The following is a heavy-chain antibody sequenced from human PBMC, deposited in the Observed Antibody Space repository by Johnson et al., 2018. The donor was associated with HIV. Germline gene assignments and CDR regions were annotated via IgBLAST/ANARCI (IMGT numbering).Heavy chain of an antibody. CDR2: IYSGGRT. CDR3: AREAGAFDI. J-gene: IGHJ3*02. Sequence: VQLVESGGGLVKPGGSLRLSCVASGFTFTNAWMSWVRQAPGKGLEWVSVIYSGGRTYYADSVKGRFTISRDNSKNTLYLQMNTLRAEDTAVYYCAREAGAFDIWGQGTTVTVSS. V-gene: IGHV3-66*01. CDR1: GFTFTNAW.